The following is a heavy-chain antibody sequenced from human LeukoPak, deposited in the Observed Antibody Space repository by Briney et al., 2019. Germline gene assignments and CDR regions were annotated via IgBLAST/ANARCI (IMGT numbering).Heavy chain of an antibody. V-gene: IGHV3-23*01. CDR3: AKDRSSWYYPFDS. J-gene: IGHJ4*02. CDR1: GFTFTSYA. D-gene: IGHD3-3*01. CDR2: VSGGGHNT. Sequence: GGSLRLSCVASGFTFTSYAMSWVRQAPGKGVEWVSVVSGGGHNTYYADSVKGRFTMSRDNSKNTVYLQMNSLRAEDTAVYYCAKDRSSWYYPFDSGGQGTLVTVSS.